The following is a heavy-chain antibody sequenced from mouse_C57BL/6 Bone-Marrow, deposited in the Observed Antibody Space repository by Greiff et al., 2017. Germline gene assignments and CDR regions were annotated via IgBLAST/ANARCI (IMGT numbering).Heavy chain of an antibody. Sequence: QVQLKQPGAELVKPGASVKLSCKASGYTFTSYWMHWVKQRPGRGLEWIGRIDPNSGGTKYNEKFKSKATLTVDKPSSTAYMQLSSLTSEDSAVYYCARPYYYGSSHYAMDYWGQGTSVTVSS. CDR3: ARPYYYGSSHYAMDY. CDR1: GYTFTSYW. J-gene: IGHJ4*01. D-gene: IGHD1-1*01. CDR2: IDPNSGGT. V-gene: IGHV1-72*01.